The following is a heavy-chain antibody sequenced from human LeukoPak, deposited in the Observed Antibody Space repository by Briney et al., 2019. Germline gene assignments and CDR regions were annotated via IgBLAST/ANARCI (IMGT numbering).Heavy chain of an antibody. Sequence: GGALRLSCAGSGFTFSNQALSWVRQASGKGLEWVSDISGSGASIKYAESVKGRFTISRDNLKNTLYLQMDSLRAEDTALYYCVDCSGGSCNANAFDVWGQGTMVIVSS. J-gene: IGHJ3*01. V-gene: IGHV3-23*01. CDR1: GFTFSNQA. CDR3: VDCSGGSCNANAFDV. CDR2: ISGSGASI. D-gene: IGHD2-15*01.